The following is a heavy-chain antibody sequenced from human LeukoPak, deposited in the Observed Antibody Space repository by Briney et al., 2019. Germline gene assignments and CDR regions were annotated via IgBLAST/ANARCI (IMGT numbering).Heavy chain of an antibody. Sequence: GASVKVSCKASTYTFIDYYMHWVRQAPGQGLEWMGWINPNSGGTQYAQKFQGRVTMTRDTSFTTAYMELRSLRPDDTALYYCARARTVAGLLTGYWGQGTLVTVSS. CDR3: ARARTVAGLLTGY. J-gene: IGHJ4*02. D-gene: IGHD6-19*01. CDR2: INPNSGGT. V-gene: IGHV1-2*02. CDR1: TYTFIDYY.